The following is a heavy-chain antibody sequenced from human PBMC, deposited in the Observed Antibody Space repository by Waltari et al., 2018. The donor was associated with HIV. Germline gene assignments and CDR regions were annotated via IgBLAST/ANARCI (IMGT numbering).Heavy chain of an antibody. CDR2: IYYSGTT. CDR1: GTSFATYY. V-gene: IGHV4-59*01. D-gene: IGHD1-26*01. Sequence: QVLLQDSGSGLVQPLTLPLTCTLSGTSFATYYWTRIRRFPGKGLEWIGYIYYSGTTNYNPSLRSRLSISRDTSNHQFALKLKSVTAADTALDFCARENRSGSYFLDYWSRGIPVTVSP. CDR3: ARENRSGSYFLDY. J-gene: IGHJ4*02.